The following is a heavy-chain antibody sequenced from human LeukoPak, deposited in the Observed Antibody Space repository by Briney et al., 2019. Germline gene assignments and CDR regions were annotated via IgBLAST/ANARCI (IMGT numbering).Heavy chain of an antibody. CDR1: GFTVSSNY. Sequence: GGSLRLSCAASGFTVSSNYMSWVRQAPGKGLVWVSRINSDGSSTSYADSVKGRFTISRDNAKNTLYLQMNSLRAEDTAVYYCARSSYSSSTYWYWGQGTLVTVSS. CDR2: INSDGSST. D-gene: IGHD6-6*01. J-gene: IGHJ4*02. CDR3: ARSSYSSSTYWY. V-gene: IGHV3-74*01.